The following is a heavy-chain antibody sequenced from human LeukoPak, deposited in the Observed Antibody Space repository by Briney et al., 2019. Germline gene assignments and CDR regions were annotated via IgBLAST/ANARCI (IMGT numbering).Heavy chain of an antibody. CDR1: GYTFTGYY. J-gene: IGHJ4*02. CDR3: ARVGSSGWYVHPTLDY. Sequence: ASVKVSCKAPGYTFTGYYMHWVRQAPGQGLEWMGWINPISGDTNYAQKFQGRVTVTRDTSISTAYMELSSLRSDDTAVYYCARVGSSGWYVHPTLDYWGQGTLVTVSS. V-gene: IGHV1-2*02. D-gene: IGHD6-19*01. CDR2: INPISGDT.